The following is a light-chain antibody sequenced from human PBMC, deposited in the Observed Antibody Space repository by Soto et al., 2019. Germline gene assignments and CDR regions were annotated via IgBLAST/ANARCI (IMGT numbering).Light chain of an antibody. J-gene: IGKJ1*01. V-gene: IGKV3-20*01. CDR2: GAS. CDR3: EQYGSSPWK. CDR1: QSVSSSY. Sequence: EIVLTQSPGTVALCPGERATLSCRASQSVSSSYLAWYQQKPGQAPRPLIYGASSRAIGIPARFSGSGSGTDFTLTISRLEPEDFAAYYCEQYGSSPWKFGPGTKVDI.